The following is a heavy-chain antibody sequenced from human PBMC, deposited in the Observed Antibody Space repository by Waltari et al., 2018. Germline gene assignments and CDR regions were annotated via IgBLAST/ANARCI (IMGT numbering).Heavy chain of an antibody. V-gene: IGHV3-23*04. J-gene: IGHJ4*02. CDR2: IRGSGGST. CDR1: GFTFSRYA. Sequence: EVQLVESGGGLVQPGGSLRRSCAASGFTFSRYAMSWVRQAPGKGLEGVSAIRGSGGSTYYADSVKGRFTISRDNSKNTLYLQMNSLRAEDTAVYYCAKGWGSGFDYWGQGTLVTVSS. CDR3: AKGWGSGFDY. D-gene: IGHD3-16*01.